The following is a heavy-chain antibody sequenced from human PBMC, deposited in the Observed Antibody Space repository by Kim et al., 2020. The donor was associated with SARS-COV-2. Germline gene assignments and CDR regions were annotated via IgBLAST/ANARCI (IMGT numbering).Heavy chain of an antibody. V-gene: IGHV3-21*01. J-gene: IGHJ3*02. D-gene: IGHD1-26*01. CDR3: AGDMGAGSRTAFDI. Sequence: AESVKGRFTISRDNAKNSLYLQMNSLRAEDTAVYYCAGDMGAGSRTAFDIWGQGTMVTVSS.